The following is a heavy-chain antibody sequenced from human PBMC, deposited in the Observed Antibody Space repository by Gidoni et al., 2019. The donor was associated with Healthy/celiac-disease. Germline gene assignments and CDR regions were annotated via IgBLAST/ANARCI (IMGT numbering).Heavy chain of an antibody. CDR1: GGSISSGGYY. J-gene: IGHJ2*01. CDR2: IYYSGST. Sequence: QVQLQESGPGLVKPSPTLSLPCTVSGGSISSGGYYWSWIRQHPGKGLEWIGYIYYSGSTYYNPSLKSRVTISVDTSKNQFSLKLSSVTAADTAVYYCARSPDSSSWAWYFDLWGRGTLVTVSS. D-gene: IGHD6-13*01. CDR3: ARSPDSSSWAWYFDL. V-gene: IGHV4-31*03.